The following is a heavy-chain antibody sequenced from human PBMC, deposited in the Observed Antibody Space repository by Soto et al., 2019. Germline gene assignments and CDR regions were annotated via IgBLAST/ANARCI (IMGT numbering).Heavy chain of an antibody. CDR3: ARQDIVATVPFDY. J-gene: IGHJ4*02. Sequence: PSETLSLTCTVSGGSISSSSYYWGWIRQPPGKGLEWIGSIYYSGSTYYNPSLKRRVTISVDTSKNQFSLKLSSVTAADTAVYYCARQDIVATVPFDYWGQGTLVTVSS. V-gene: IGHV4-39*01. D-gene: IGHD5-12*01. CDR2: IYYSGST. CDR1: GGSISSSSYY.